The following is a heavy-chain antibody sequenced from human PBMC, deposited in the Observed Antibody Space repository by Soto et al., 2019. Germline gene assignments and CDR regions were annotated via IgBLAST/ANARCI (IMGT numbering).Heavy chain of an antibody. CDR3: VSSVTEYSYDRLDV. CDR1: GFSFTNYA. V-gene: IGHV1-3*01. J-gene: IGHJ6*02. CDR2: IHAVNGAT. D-gene: IGHD5-18*01. Sequence: QVHLVQSGTEVKEPGASVKLSCKASGFSFTNYAIHWVRQAPGQSLEWMGWIHAVNGATQYSQKFQARVTFTRDTSANTAYMDLSRLRSEDRALYFCVSSVTEYSYDRLDVWGQGTTVDVSS.